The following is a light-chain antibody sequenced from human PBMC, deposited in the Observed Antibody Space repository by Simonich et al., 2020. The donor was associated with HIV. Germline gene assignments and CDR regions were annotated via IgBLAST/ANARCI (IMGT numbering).Light chain of an antibody. CDR3: QQRSNWPIT. CDR1: QSVSSY. V-gene: IGKV3-11*01. J-gene: IGKJ5*01. Sequence: EIVLTQSPATLSLSPGERATLSCRASQSVSSYLAWDTQKPGQAPRLLIYDASNRATGIPARFSGSGPGTDFTLTISSLEPEDFAVYYCQQRSNWPITFGQGTRLEMK. CDR2: DAS.